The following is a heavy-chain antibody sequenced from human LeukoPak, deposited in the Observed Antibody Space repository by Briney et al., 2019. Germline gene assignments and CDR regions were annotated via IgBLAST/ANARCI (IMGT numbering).Heavy chain of an antibody. CDR3: ARAPRGVYGMDV. V-gene: IGHV3-20*01. J-gene: IGHJ6*02. CDR2: INWNGGST. Sequence: PGGSLRLSCAASGFTFDDYGMSWVRQAPGKGLEWVSGINWNGGSTGYADSVKGRFTISRDNAKNSLYLQMSSLRAEDTALYHCARAPRGVYGMDVWGQGTTVTVSS. D-gene: IGHD3-10*01. CDR1: GFTFDDYG.